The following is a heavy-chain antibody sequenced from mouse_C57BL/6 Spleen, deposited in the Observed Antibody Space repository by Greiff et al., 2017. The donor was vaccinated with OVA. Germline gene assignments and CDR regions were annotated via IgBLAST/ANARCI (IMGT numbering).Heavy chain of an antibody. CDR3: ARGKTAQALFDY. CDR1: GYTFTDYY. Sequence: VKLQESGAELVRPGASVKLSCKASGYTFTDYYINWVKQRPGQGLEWIARIYPGSGNTYYNEKFKGKATLTAEKSSSTAYMQLSSLTSEDSAVYFCARGKTAQALFDYWGQGTTLTVSS. D-gene: IGHD3-2*02. CDR2: IYPGSGNT. J-gene: IGHJ2*01. V-gene: IGHV1-76*01.